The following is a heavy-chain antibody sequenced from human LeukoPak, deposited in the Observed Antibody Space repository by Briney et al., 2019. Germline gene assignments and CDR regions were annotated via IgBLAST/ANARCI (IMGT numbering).Heavy chain of an antibody. J-gene: IGHJ4*02. Sequence: GSLRLSCAASGFTFDSYGMHWVRQAPGKGLEWVAVISYDGSNKYYADFMKGRFTISRDNSKNTLYLQMNSLRAEDTAVYYCARDSSAMVEFFDYWGQGTLVTVSS. D-gene: IGHD4/OR15-4a*01. V-gene: IGHV3-30*03. CDR2: ISYDGSNK. CDR1: GFTFDSYG. CDR3: ARDSSAMVEFFDY.